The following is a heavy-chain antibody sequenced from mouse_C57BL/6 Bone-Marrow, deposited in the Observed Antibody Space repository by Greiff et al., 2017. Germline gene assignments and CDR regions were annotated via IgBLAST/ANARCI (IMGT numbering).Heavy chain of an antibody. D-gene: IGHD1-1*01. CDR3: AREYYYGSRWYFDV. CDR1: GYTFTSYW. J-gene: IGHJ1*03. CDR2: IDPSDSYT. V-gene: IGHV1-69*01. Sequence: QVQLQQPGAELVMPGASVKLSCKASGYTFTSYWMHWVKQRPGQGLEWIGEIDPSDSYTNYNQKFKGKSTLTVDKSSSTAYMQLSSLTSEDSAVYYCAREYYYGSRWYFDVGGTGTTVTVSS.